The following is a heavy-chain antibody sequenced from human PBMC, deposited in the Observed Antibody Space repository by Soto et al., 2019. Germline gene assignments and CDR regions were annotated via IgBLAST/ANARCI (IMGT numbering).Heavy chain of an antibody. V-gene: IGHV4-59*01. CDR1: GGSISSYY. CDR3: ALRSMAVVPEY. CDR2: IYYSGST. Sequence: SETLSLTCTVSGGSISSYYWSWIRQPPGKGLEWIGYIYYSGSTNYNPSLKSRVTISVDTSKNQFSLKLSSVTAADTAVYYCALRSMAVVPEYWGQGTLVTVSS. J-gene: IGHJ4*02. D-gene: IGHD3-22*01.